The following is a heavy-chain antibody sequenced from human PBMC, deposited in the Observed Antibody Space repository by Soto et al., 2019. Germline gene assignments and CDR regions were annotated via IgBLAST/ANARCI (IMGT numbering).Heavy chain of an antibody. J-gene: IGHJ4*02. CDR2: IYSGRTT. D-gene: IGHD3-3*01. V-gene: IGHV3-53*01. CDR1: GFSVSDYY. CDR3: VRGPADSMLRLLEWPYGDY. Sequence: QAGGSLRLSCAASGFSVSDYYMNWVRQAPGKRLEWVSIIYSGRTTYYADSVKGRFTISRDDSKNTLYLQMNSLRPEDTALYYCVRGPADSMLRLLEWPYGDYWGQGTLVTVSS.